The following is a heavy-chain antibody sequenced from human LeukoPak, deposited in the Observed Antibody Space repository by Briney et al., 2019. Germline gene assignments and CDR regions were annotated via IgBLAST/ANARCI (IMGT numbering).Heavy chain of an antibody. V-gene: IGHV3-21*01. CDR1: GFAFSSYS. Sequence: GGSLRLSCTASGFAFSSYSMNWVRQAPGKGLEWVSSISSSSSYIYYADSVKGRFTISRDNAKNSLYLQMNSLRAEDTAVYYCARETGNRGDYWGQGTLVTVSS. J-gene: IGHJ4*02. D-gene: IGHD1-1*01. CDR3: ARETGNRGDY. CDR2: ISSSSSYI.